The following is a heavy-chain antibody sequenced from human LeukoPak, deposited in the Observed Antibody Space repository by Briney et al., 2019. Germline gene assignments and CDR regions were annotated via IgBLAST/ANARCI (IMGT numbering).Heavy chain of an antibody. CDR3: VRDSNLSFDY. Sequence: GSLRLSCAASGLTLSPYWMHWVRQAPGKGLVWVSHIGTDGTVTTYADSVKGRFTISRDNAKNTLYLQMNSLRPEDTAVYYCVRDSNLSFDYWGQGSLVTVSS. J-gene: IGHJ4*02. CDR2: IGTDGTVT. D-gene: IGHD1-14*01. CDR1: GLTLSPYW. V-gene: IGHV3-74*01.